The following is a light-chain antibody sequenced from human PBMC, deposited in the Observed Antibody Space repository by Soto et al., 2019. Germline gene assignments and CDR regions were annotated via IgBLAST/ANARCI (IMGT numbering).Light chain of an antibody. CDR2: EVS. CDR3: ISYPSNRTLV. V-gene: IGLV2-14*01. Sequence: QSALTQPASVSGSPGQSITISCTGTSSDVGAYNYVSWYQQHPDKAPKLMIFEVSDRPSGVSNRFSGSNSGNTASLTISGRHAEEEAAYFCISYPSNRTLVFCVGNKLTVL. CDR1: SSDVGAYNY. J-gene: IGLJ3*02.